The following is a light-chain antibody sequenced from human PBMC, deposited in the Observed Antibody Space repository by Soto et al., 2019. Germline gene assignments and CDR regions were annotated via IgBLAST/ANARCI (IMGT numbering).Light chain of an antibody. Sequence: EIVLTQSPGTLSLSPGERASLSCRASQSVSTNFLAWYQQIPGQAPRLLIYGSSSRAPGIPDRFSGSGSGTYFNLTISRLEPEDSAVYYWQQYCCSPLTFGGGTKVEI. V-gene: IGKV3-20*01. CDR3: QQYCCSPLT. CDR2: GSS. CDR1: QSVSTNF. J-gene: IGKJ4*01.